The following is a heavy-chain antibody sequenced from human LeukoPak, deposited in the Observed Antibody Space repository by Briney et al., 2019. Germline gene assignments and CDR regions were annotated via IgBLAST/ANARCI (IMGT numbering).Heavy chain of an antibody. V-gene: IGHV3-21*06. CDR1: GFTFSTFA. J-gene: IGHJ5*02. CDR2: ITGSGPYI. D-gene: IGHD6-19*01. CDR3: AREGGSGWYSGWFDP. Sequence: GGSLRLSCAASGFTFSTFAMHWVRLSPGKGLEWVSSITGSGPYILYADSVKRRFTISRDNTENLLYLEMNSLRAEDTAVYYCAREGGSGWYSGWFDPWGQGTLVTVSS.